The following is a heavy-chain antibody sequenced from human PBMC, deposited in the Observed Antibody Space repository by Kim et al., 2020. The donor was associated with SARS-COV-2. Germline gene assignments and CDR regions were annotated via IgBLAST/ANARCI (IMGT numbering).Heavy chain of an antibody. D-gene: IGHD1-1*01. Sequence: GGSLRLSCAASGFTFSSHSMTWVRQAPGKGLEWVSSITRSGGYISYADSLKGRFTISRDNDKNSLYLQMISLRVEDTAVYYCVRTRFVLDDVDFWGQGTLVTVSS. CDR1: GFTFSSHS. J-gene: IGHJ4*02. CDR2: ITRSGGYI. V-gene: IGHV3-21*06. CDR3: VRTRFVLDDVDF.